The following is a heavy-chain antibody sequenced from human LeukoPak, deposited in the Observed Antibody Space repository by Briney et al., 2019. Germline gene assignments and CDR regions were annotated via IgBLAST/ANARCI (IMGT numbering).Heavy chain of an antibody. V-gene: IGHV3-23*01. CDR3: ARNVYSSGSPAYGMDV. CDR2: ISGSGGST. J-gene: IGHJ6*02. D-gene: IGHD6-19*01. CDR1: GFTFSSYA. Sequence: GGSLRLSCAASGFTFSSYAMSWVRQAPGKGLEWVSAISGSGGSTYYADSVKGRFTISRDNAKNSLYLQMNSLRAEDTAVYYCARNVYSSGSPAYGMDVWGQGTTVTVSS.